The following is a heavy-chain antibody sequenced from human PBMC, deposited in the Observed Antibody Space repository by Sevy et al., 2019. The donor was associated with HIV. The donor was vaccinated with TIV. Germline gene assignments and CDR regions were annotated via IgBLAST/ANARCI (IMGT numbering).Heavy chain of an antibody. J-gene: IGHJ4*02. Sequence: GGSLRLSCAASGFTFSNSWMTWVRQAPGKGLEGVANIQKDGGEKFYGDSVKGRSTISRDNAKNSLYLQMNSLRADDTAVYYCAKLRGDYSAFDCWGQGTLVTVSS. V-gene: IGHV3-7*01. CDR1: GFTFSNSW. D-gene: IGHD2-15*01. CDR2: IQKDGGEK. CDR3: AKLRGDYSAFDC.